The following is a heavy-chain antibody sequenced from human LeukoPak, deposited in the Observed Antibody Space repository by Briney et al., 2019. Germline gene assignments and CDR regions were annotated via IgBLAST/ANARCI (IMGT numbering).Heavy chain of an antibody. CDR2: ISSSSIYI. CDR1: GFTFSSYS. CDR3: AKDNGYGDYAIDY. V-gene: IGHV3-21*04. Sequence: GGSLRLSCAASGFTFSSYSMNWVRQAPGKGLEWVSSISSSSIYIYYADSVKGRFTISRDNAKNSLYLQMNSLRVEDTAVYYCAKDNGYGDYAIDYWGQGILVTVSS. J-gene: IGHJ4*02. D-gene: IGHD4-17*01.